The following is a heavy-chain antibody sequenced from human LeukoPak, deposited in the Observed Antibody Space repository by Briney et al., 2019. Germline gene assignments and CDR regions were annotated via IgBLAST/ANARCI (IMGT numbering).Heavy chain of an antibody. Sequence: SETLSLTCAVYGGSFSGYYWSWIRQPPGKGLEWIGEINHSGSANYNPSLKSRVTISVDTSKNQFSLKLSSVTAADTAVYYCASRITTGSWARAGFDYWGQGTLVTVSS. V-gene: IGHV4-34*01. CDR1: GGSFSGYY. CDR3: ASRITTGSWARAGFDY. D-gene: IGHD3-10*01. CDR2: INHSGSA. J-gene: IGHJ4*02.